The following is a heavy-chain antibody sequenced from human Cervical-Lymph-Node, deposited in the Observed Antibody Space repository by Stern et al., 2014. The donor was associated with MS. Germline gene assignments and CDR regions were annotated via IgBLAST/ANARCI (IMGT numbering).Heavy chain of an antibody. V-gene: IGHV3-33*01. J-gene: IGHJ1*01. CDR1: GFTFSSSG. CDR3: AREGGNTAEYFQH. D-gene: IGHD4-23*01. CDR2: IFYDGSNR. Sequence: QVQLVESGGAVVQPGRSLRLSCAASGFTFSSSGMHWVRQAPAKGLEWLALIFYDGSNRYYADSAKGRFNISRENTTNTQDLPMNSLRAEETAVYYWAREGGNTAEYFQHWGQGTLVTVSS.